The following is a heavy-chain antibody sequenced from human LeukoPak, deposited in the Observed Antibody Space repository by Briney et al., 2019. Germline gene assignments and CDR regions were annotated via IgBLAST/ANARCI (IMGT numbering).Heavy chain of an antibody. V-gene: IGHV7-4-1*02. CDR2: INTNTGNP. CDR3: ARDGSRSGSYPHNWFDP. CDR1: GYTFTSYA. D-gene: IGHD1-26*01. Sequence: ASVKVSCKASGYTFTSYAMNWVRQAPGQGLEWMGWINTNTGNPTYAQGFTGRFVFSLDTSVSTAYLQISSLKAEDTAVYYCARDGSRSGSYPHNWFDPWGQGTLVTVSS. J-gene: IGHJ5*02.